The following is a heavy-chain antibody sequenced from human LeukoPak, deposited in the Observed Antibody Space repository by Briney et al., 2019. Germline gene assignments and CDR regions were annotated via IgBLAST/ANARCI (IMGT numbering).Heavy chain of an antibody. J-gene: IGHJ4*02. D-gene: IGHD1-26*01. V-gene: IGHV3-23*01. Sequence: GGSLRLSCAASGFTFSSYAMSWVRQAPGKGLEWVSTISGGGGNTYCADSVKGRFTISRDNSKNTLYLQMNSLRAEDTAVYYCAKDRWVGTTPPRPYYFDYWGQGTLVTVSS. CDR3: AKDRWVGTTPPRPYYFDY. CDR1: GFTFSSYA. CDR2: ISGGGGNT.